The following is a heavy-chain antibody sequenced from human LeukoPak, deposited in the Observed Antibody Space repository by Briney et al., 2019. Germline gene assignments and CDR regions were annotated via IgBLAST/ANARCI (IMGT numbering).Heavy chain of an antibody. CDR2: INPNSGGT. Sequence: ASVKVSCKASGYTFTGYYMHWVRQAPGQGLEWMGWINPNSGGTNYAQKFQGRVTMTRDTSISTAYMELSRLRSDDTAVYYCAREAEQQLVGGSNWFDPWGQGTLVTVSS. CDR1: GYTFTGYY. V-gene: IGHV1-2*02. D-gene: IGHD6-13*01. CDR3: AREAEQQLVGGSNWFDP. J-gene: IGHJ5*02.